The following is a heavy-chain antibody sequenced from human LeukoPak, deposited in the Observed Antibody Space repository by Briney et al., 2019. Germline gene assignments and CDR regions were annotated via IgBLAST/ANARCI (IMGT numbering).Heavy chain of an antibody. CDR1: GFTFSSYA. D-gene: IGHD3-9*01. CDR2: ISYDGSNK. Sequence: PGRSLRLSCAASGFTFSSYAMHWVRQAPGKGLEWVAVISYDGSNKYYADSVKGRFTISRDNSKNTLYLQMNSLRAEDTAVYYCARDLPDVLTGYSDLAFDIWGQGTMVTVSS. CDR3: ARDLPDVLTGYSDLAFDI. J-gene: IGHJ3*02. V-gene: IGHV3-30*04.